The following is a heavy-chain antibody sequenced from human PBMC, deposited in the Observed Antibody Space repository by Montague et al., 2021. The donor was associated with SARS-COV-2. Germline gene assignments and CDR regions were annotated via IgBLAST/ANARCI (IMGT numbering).Heavy chain of an antibody. CDR1: AGSIRDYY. CDR2: IYTTGSS. V-gene: IGHV4-4*07. Sequence: SETLSLTCAVSAGSIRDYYWSWIRQPAGKGLEWIGRIYTTGSSDYSPSLQSRVTMSVDTSMNQVSLRLMSVTAADTALYYCARERSYLYWYFDLWGRGTLVTVSS. CDR3: ARERSYLYWYFDL. J-gene: IGHJ2*01.